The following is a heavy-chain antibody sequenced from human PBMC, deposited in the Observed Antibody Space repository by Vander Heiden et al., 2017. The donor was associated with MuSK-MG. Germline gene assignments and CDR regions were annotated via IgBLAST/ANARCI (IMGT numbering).Heavy chain of an antibody. V-gene: IGHV1-18*01. J-gene: IGHJ6*02. Sequence: QVQLVQSGAEVKTPGASVKVSCKASGYTFTSYGISWVRQAPGQGLEWMGWISAYNGNTNYAQKLQGRVTMTTDTSTSTAYMELRSLRTDDTAVYYCARPMYSSGQYYYYGMDVWGQGTTVTVSS. CDR2: ISAYNGNT. CDR1: GYTFTSYG. D-gene: IGHD6-19*01. CDR3: ARPMYSSGQYYYYGMDV.